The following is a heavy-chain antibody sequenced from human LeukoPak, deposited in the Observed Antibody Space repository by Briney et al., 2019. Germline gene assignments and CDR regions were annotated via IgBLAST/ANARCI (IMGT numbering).Heavy chain of an antibody. CDR2: IYSDNT. Sequence: GGSLRLSCTVSGFTVSSNSMSWVRQAPGKGPEWVSFIYSDNTHYSDSVKGRFTISRDNSKNTLYLQMNSLRAEDTAVYYCARDTVGGAFDIWGQGTMVTVSS. D-gene: IGHD3-16*01. CDR1: GFTVSSNS. V-gene: IGHV3-53*01. J-gene: IGHJ3*02. CDR3: ARDTVGGAFDI.